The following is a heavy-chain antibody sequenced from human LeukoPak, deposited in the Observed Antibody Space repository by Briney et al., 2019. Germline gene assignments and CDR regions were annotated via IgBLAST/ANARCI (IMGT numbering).Heavy chain of an antibody. CDR3: ARDGGLKAWFDP. V-gene: IGHV4-59*12. D-gene: IGHD3-16*01. J-gene: IGHJ5*02. CDR2: IYYSGST. CDR1: GGSISSYY. Sequence: PSETLSLTCTVSGGSISSYYWSWIRQPPGKGLEWIGYIYYSGSTNYNPSLKSRVTISVDTSKNQFSLKLSSVTAADTAVYYCARDGGLKAWFDPWGQGTLVTVSS.